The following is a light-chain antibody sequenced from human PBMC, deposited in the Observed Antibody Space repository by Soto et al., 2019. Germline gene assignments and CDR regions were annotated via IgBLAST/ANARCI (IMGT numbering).Light chain of an antibody. V-gene: IGLV3-21*02. CDR1: NIGRKS. CDR2: GDS. Sequence: SYELTHPPSVSVAPGQTARITCETNNIGRKSVHWYQQKPGQAPVLVVYGDSDRPSGNPERFSGSTSENTATLTITRVDAGDEADYYCQVWDSSSDHVVFGGGTKVTV. J-gene: IGLJ2*01. CDR3: QVWDSSSDHVV.